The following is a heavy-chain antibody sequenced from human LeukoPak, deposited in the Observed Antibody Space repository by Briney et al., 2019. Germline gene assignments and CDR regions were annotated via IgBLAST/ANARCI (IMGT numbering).Heavy chain of an antibody. D-gene: IGHD1-26*01. Sequence: SETLSLTRTVSGGSISNSFWSWIRQSPGKGLEWIAYIYYTGNTKYNPSLKSRVTISVDTSKNQFSLRLTSVTADDTAVYYCARESGSSPTFDYWGQGTLVTVSS. CDR3: ARESGSSPTFDY. CDR2: IYYTGNT. CDR1: GGSISNSF. V-gene: IGHV4-59*01. J-gene: IGHJ4*02.